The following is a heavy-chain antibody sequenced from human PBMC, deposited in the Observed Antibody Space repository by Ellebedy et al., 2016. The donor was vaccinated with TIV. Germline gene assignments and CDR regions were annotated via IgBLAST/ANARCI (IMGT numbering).Heavy chain of an antibody. Sequence: GESLKISCAASGFTFNDYAMHWVRQAPGKGLEWVSCIGTTGNTVYYADSVKGRFTISRDNAINSLYLEMNSLRDEDTAVYYCARVRGTYAYGMDVWGQGTTVTVSS. CDR2: IGTTGNTV. J-gene: IGHJ6*02. CDR1: GFTFNDYA. D-gene: IGHD3-16*01. CDR3: ARVRGTYAYGMDV. V-gene: IGHV3-48*02.